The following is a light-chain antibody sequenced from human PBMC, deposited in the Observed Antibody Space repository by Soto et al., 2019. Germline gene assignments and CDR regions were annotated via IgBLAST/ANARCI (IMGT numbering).Light chain of an antibody. CDR3: QQYNSYSS. J-gene: IGKJ3*01. CDR1: QSISSW. Sequence: DIQMTQSPSTLSASVGDRVTITCRASQSISSWLAWYQQKPGKAPKLLIYKASSLESVVPSRFSGSGSGTEFTLTISSLQPDDFATYYCQQYNSYSSFGPGTKVDIK. V-gene: IGKV1-5*03. CDR2: KAS.